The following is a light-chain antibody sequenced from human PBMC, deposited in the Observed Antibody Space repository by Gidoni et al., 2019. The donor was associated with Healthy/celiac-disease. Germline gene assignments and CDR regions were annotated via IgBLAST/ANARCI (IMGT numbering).Light chain of an antibody. CDR3: QQRSNWPGLT. J-gene: IGKJ4*01. CDR2: DAS. Sequence: EIVLTQSPATLSLSPGERATLSCRASQSVSSYLAWYQQKPGQAPRLLIYDASNRATGIPARFSGSGSGTDFTLTISSREPEDFAVYYCQQRSNWPGLTFGGXTKVEIK. CDR1: QSVSSY. V-gene: IGKV3-11*01.